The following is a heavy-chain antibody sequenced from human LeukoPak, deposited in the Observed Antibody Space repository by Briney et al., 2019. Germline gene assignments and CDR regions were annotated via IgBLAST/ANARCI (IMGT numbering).Heavy chain of an antibody. Sequence: SGGSLRLSCEGSGFSFRSYWMHWVRQAPGKGLVWVSRINSDGSSTSYADSVKGRFTISRDNAKNTLYLQMNSLRAEDTAVYYCARDALAGEKPEYFFDYWGQGTLVTVSS. J-gene: IGHJ4*02. CDR2: INSDGSST. CDR1: GFSFRSYW. V-gene: IGHV3-74*01. CDR3: ARDALAGEKPEYFFDY.